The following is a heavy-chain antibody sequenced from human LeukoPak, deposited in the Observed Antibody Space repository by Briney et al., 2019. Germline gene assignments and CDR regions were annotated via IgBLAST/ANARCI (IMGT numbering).Heavy chain of an antibody. Sequence: ASVKVSRKTSGYTFFNFAINWVRQAPGQGLEWMGWISTFNGNTHYAQKVQDRVTMTTDTSTGTAYMDLRSLKSDDTAVYYCARVYDLWSGSPLDYWGQGTLVTVSS. CDR2: ISTFNGNT. D-gene: IGHD3-3*01. V-gene: IGHV1-18*01. CDR3: ARVYDLWSGSPLDY. J-gene: IGHJ4*02. CDR1: GYTFFNFA.